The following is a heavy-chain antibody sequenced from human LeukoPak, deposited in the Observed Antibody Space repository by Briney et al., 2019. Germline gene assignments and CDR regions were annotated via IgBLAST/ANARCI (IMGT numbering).Heavy chain of an antibody. CDR3: ARQPNGDYVQNYYYYMDV. CDR2: SYPGDSDT. V-gene: IGHV5-51*01. Sequence: GESLKISCKGSGYSFTSYWIGWVRQMPGKGLEWMGISYPGDSDTRYSPSFQGQVTISADKSISTAYPQWSSLKASDTAMYYCARQPNGDYVQNYYYYMDVWGKGTTVTVSS. J-gene: IGHJ6*03. CDR1: GYSFTSYW. D-gene: IGHD4-17*01.